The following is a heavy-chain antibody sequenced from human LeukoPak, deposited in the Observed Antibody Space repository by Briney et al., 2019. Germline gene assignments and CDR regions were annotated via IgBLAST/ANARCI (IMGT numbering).Heavy chain of an antibody. Sequence: PSETLSLTCAVSGGSISSSNWWSWVRQPPGKGLEWIGEIIHSGSTNYNPSLKSRVTMSIDNSKNQFSLELISVTATDTAVYYCARSIAARLGFDPWGQGTLVTVSS. CDR1: GGSISSSNW. J-gene: IGHJ5*02. V-gene: IGHV4-4*02. D-gene: IGHD6-6*01. CDR3: ARSIAARLGFDP. CDR2: IIHSGST.